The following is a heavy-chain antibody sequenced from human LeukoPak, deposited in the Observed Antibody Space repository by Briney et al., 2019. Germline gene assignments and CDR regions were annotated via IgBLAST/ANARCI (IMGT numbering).Heavy chain of an antibody. V-gene: IGHV4-61*02. CDR2: VDSSGST. CDR1: GVSVNSGSYY. Sequence: SETLSLTCTVSGVSVNSGSYYWSWIRQPAGRGLEWIGRVDSSGSTYSNPSLRSRVTISLDTSKNQFSLKLSSVTAADTAVYYCAREYSFPDYWGQGTLVTVSS. CDR3: AREYSFPDY. D-gene: IGHD2-21*01. J-gene: IGHJ4*02.